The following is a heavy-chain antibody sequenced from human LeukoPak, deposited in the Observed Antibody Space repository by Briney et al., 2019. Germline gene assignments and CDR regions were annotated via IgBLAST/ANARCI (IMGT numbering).Heavy chain of an antibody. CDR2: ISSSSSYI. D-gene: IGHD2-2*01. Sequence: TGGSLRLSCAASGFTFSSYSMNWVRQAPGKWLEWVSSISSSSSYIYYADSVKGRFTISRDNAKNSLYLQMNSLRAEDPAVYYCASLSCSSTSCGIDYWGQGTLVTVSS. CDR1: GFTFSSYS. J-gene: IGHJ4*02. CDR3: ASLSCSSTSCGIDY. V-gene: IGHV3-21*01.